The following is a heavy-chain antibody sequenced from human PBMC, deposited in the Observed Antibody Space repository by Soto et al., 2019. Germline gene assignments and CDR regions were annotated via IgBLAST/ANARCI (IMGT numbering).Heavy chain of an antibody. CDR2: ISAYNGKT. Sequence: VQLVPSGAEVKKPGASVTVSCKASGYTFTSYGISWVRQAPGQGLEWMGWISAYNGKTNYALQLQGRVTMTTDTATSTAYMEQRSLRPDDTAVYYCAGVGSGYSYVRNFDFRGQGTLVTVSS. CDR3: AGVGSGYSYVRNFDF. V-gene: IGHV1-18*01. CDR1: GYTFTSYG. D-gene: IGHD5-18*01. J-gene: IGHJ4*02.